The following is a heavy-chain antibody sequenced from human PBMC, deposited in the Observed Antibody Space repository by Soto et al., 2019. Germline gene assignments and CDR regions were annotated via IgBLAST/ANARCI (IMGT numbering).Heavy chain of an antibody. CDR1: GFTFSSYA. V-gene: IGHV3-48*01. CDR3: ARDENYLSKHDY. Sequence: EVQLVESGGGLVQPGGSLRLSCAASGFTFSSYAMNWVRRAPGKGLEWISYISSTSSTIYYADSVKGRFTISRENAKTSLYLQMNSLRAEDTAVYHCARDENYLSKHDYWGQGTLVTVSS. D-gene: IGHD1-7*01. CDR2: ISSTSSTI. J-gene: IGHJ4*02.